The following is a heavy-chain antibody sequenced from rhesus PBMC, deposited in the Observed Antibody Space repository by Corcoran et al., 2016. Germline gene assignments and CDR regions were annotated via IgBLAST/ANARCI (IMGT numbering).Heavy chain of an antibody. CDR3: ARDRAAAGRCDY. CDR2: IYGSRGST. J-gene: IGHJ4*01. D-gene: IGHD6-31*01. Sequence: QVQLQESGPGVVKPSETLSLTCAVSGGSISGGYDWGWIRQPPGKGLWGCVYIYGSRGSTNYNPSLKKRVTILKDAAKNEFSLKLSSVTAADTAVYYCARDRAAAGRCDYWGQGVLVTVSS. V-gene: IGHV4-76*01. CDR1: GGSISGGYD.